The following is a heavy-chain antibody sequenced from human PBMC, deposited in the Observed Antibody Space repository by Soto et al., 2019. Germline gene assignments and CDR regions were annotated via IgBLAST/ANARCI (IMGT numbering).Heavy chain of an antibody. CDR2: INHSGST. D-gene: IGHD6-6*01. CDR1: GGSFSGYY. J-gene: IGHJ5*02. Sequence: QVQLQQWGAGLLKPSETLSLTCAVYGGSFSGYYWSWIRQPPGKRLEWIGEINHSGSTNYNPSLKSRVTISVDTSKNQFSLKLSSVTAADTAVYYCARGSSSSARWFDPWGQGTLVTVSS. CDR3: ARGSSSSARWFDP. V-gene: IGHV4-34*01.